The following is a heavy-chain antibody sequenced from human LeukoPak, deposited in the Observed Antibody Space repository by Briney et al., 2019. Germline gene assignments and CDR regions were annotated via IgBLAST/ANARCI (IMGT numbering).Heavy chain of an antibody. CDR2: ISSSSSYI. Sequence: PGGSLRLSCAASGFTFSSYSMTWVRQAPGKGLEWVSSISSSSSYIYYADSVKGRFTISRDNAKNSLYLQMNSLRAEDTAVYYCASTVSPYNWFDPWGQGTLVTVSS. V-gene: IGHV3-21*01. CDR3: ASTVSPYNWFDP. J-gene: IGHJ5*02. CDR1: GFTFSSYS. D-gene: IGHD4-11*01.